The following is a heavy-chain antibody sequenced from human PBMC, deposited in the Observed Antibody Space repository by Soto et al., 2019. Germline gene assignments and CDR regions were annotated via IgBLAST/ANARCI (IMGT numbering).Heavy chain of an antibody. V-gene: IGHV4-4*02. D-gene: IGHD5-12*01. CDR2: KYYSGGP. Sequence: QVQLQESGPGLVKPSGTLSVTCVVSGASVSSRNWYSWVRQPPGKGLEWIGEKYYSGGPNYNPSLMRRAAISLDQAKNQFHPNVTSVTAADTGIYFCAMRKSGNDLSHWGQGTLVIVSP. CDR3: AMRKSGNDLSH. CDR1: GASVSSRNW. J-gene: IGHJ4*02.